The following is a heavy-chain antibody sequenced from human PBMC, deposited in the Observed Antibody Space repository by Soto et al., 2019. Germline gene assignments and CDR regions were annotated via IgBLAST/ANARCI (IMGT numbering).Heavy chain of an antibody. V-gene: IGHV1-69*06. J-gene: IGHJ4*02. D-gene: IGHD4-17*01. CDR3: ARDGSYGDYLYYFDY. Sequence: ASVKVSCKASGGTFSSYAISWVRQAPGQGLEWMGGIIPIFGTANYAQKFQGRVTITADKSTSTAYMELSSLRSEDTAVYYCARDGSYGDYLYYFDYWGQGTLVTVSS. CDR1: GGTFSSYA. CDR2: IIPIFGTA.